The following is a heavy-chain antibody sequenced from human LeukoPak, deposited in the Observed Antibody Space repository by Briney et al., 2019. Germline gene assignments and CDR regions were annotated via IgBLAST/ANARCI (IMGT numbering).Heavy chain of an antibody. J-gene: IGHJ4*02. CDR1: GGSISSSSYY. CDR3: ARPCSGFCFDY. V-gene: IGHV4-39*01. D-gene: IGHD2-15*01. Sequence: SETLSLTCTVSGGSISSSSYYWGWIRQPPGKGLEWIGSIYYSGSTYYNPSLKSRVTISVDTSKNQFSLKLSSVTAADTAVYYCARPCSGFCFDYWGKGTLVTVSS. CDR2: IYYSGST.